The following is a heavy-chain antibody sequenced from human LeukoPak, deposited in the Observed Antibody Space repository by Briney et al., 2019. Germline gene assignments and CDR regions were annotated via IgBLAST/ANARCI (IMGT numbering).Heavy chain of an antibody. CDR1: GGTFSSYA. Sequence: ASVKVSCKASGGTFSSYAISWVRQAPGQGLEWMGWINAYNGNTNYAQKLQGRVTMTTDTSTSTAYMELRSLRSDDTAVYYCARGDNSDLNWFDPWGQGTLVTVSS. V-gene: IGHV1-18*01. D-gene: IGHD2-15*01. J-gene: IGHJ5*02. CDR2: INAYNGNT. CDR3: ARGDNSDLNWFDP.